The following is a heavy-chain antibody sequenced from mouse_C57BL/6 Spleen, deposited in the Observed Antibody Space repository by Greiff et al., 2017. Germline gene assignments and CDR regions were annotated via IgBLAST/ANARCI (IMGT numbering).Heavy chain of an antibody. V-gene: IGHV1-50*01. CDR3: ARHYGSSYDY. CDR2: IDPSDSYT. CDR1: GYTFTSYW. J-gene: IGHJ2*01. D-gene: IGHD1-1*01. Sequence: QVQLQQPGAELVKPGASVKLSCKASGYTFTSYWMQWVKQRPGQGLEWIGEIDPSDSYTNYNQKFKGKATLTVDTSSSTAYMQLSSLTSEDSAVYYCARHYGSSYDYWGQGTTLTVSS.